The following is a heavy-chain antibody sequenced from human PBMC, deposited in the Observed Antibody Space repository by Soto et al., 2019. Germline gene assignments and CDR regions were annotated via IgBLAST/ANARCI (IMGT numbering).Heavy chain of an antibody. V-gene: IGHV4-31*03. CDR1: SLSILIHYHY. CDR3: ARWVEVSLDYFDS. D-gene: IGHD2-15*01. CDR2: IFHSGRT. Sequence: PSEILSLTCSFLSLSILIHYHYWILVCQDPGKGLEWIGHIFHSGRTYYNPSLKSRVSISVDTSKNQFSLYLSSMTAADTAIYYCARWVEVSLDYFDSWGQG. J-gene: IGHJ4*02.